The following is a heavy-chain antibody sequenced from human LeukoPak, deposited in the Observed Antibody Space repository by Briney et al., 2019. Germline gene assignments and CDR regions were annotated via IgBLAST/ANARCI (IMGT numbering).Heavy chain of an antibody. J-gene: IGHJ4*02. CDR1: GGSISSYH. Sequence: SETLSLTCTVSGGSISSYHWSWVRQPPGKGLEWIGYILTSGSTNYNPSLKNRVTISLDTSKNQFSLNLSSVTAADTAVYYCARMGGYSGYATHWGQGTLVTVSS. CDR2: ILTSGST. D-gene: IGHD5-12*01. V-gene: IGHV4-4*09. CDR3: ARMGGYSGYATH.